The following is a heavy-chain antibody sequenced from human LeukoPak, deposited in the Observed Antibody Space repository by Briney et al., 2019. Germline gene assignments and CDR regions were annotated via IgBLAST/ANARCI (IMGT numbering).Heavy chain of an antibody. CDR1: GGSFRGYY. Sequence: SETLSLTCAVYGGSFRGYYWSWIRQPPGKGLEWIGEINHSGSTNYNPSLKSRVTISVDTTKNQFSLKLSSVTAADTAVYYCARVKVVVVPAAMDYWGQGTLVTVSS. V-gene: IGHV4-34*01. J-gene: IGHJ4*02. D-gene: IGHD2-2*01. CDR2: INHSGST. CDR3: ARVKVVVVPAAMDY.